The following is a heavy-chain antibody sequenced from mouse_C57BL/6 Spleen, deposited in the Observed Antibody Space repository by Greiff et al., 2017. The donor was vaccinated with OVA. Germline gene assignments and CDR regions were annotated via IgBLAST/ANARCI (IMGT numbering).Heavy chain of an antibody. CDR3: ARRDDGYEVYFDY. J-gene: IGHJ2*01. V-gene: IGHV1-59*01. CDR1: GYTFTSYW. Sequence: QVQLQQPGAELVRPGTSVKLSCKASGYTFTSYWMHWVKQRPGQGLEWIGVIDPSDSYTNYNQKFKGKATLTVDTSSSTAYMQLSSLTSEDSAVYYCARRDDGYEVYFDYWGQGTTLTVSS. CDR2: IDPSDSYT. D-gene: IGHD2-3*01.